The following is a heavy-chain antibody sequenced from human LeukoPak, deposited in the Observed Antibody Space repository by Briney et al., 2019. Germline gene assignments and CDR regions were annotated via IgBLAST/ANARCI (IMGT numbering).Heavy chain of an antibody. CDR1: GFSFSNYA. J-gene: IGHJ4*02. CDR2: ISYDGSNK. Sequence: PGGSLRLSCAASGFSFSNYAMTWVRQAPGKGLEWVAVISYDGSNKYYADSVKGRFTISRDNSKNTLYLQMNSLRAEDTAVYYCAKGLRYSDNWGQGTLVTVSS. CDR3: AKGLRYSDN. V-gene: IGHV3-30*18. D-gene: IGHD3-9*01.